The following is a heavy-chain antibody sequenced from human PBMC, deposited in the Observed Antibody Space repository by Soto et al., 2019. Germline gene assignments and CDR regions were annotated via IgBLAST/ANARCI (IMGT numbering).Heavy chain of an antibody. V-gene: IGHV3-30*18. D-gene: IGHD2-15*01. Sequence: GGSLRLSCAASGFTFSSYGMHWVRQAPGKGLEWVAVISYDGSNKYYADSVKGRFTISRDNSKNTLYLQMNSLRAEDTAVYYCAKDLGSVVVAASIDYWGQGTLVTVSS. CDR1: GFTFSSYG. J-gene: IGHJ4*02. CDR2: ISYDGSNK. CDR3: AKDLGSVVVAASIDY.